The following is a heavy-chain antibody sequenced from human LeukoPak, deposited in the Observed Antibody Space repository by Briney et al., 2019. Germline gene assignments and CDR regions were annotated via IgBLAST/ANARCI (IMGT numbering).Heavy chain of an antibody. CDR2: ISSSGTI. V-gene: IGHV3-69-1*01. CDR3: ARDPTGGNYYYYYMDV. CDR1: GFTSSTSG. Sequence: GGSLRLSCAASGFTSSTSGMNWVRQAPGEGLEWVSYISSSGTIFYADSVKGRFAISRDDASNSLYLHMSSLRAGDTAVYYCARDPTGGNYYYYYMDVWGKGTTVTVSS. D-gene: IGHD3-16*01. J-gene: IGHJ6*03.